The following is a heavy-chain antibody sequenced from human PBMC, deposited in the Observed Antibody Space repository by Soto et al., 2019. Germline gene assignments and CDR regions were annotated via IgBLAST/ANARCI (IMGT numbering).Heavy chain of an antibody. CDR2: IYHSGST. D-gene: IGHD2-15*01. J-gene: IGHJ5*02. Sequence: QVQLQESGPGLVKPSGTLSLTCAVSGGSISSSNWWSWVRQPPGKGLEWIGEIYHSGSTNYNPSLKSRVTISVDKSKNQFSLKLSSVTAADTAVYYCAREGYCSGGSCYGSNWFDPWGQGTLVTVSS. V-gene: IGHV4-4*02. CDR1: GGSISSSNW. CDR3: AREGYCSGGSCYGSNWFDP.